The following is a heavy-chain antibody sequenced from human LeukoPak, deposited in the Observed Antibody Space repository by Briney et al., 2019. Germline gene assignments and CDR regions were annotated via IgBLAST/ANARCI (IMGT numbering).Heavy chain of an antibody. D-gene: IGHD6-19*01. CDR2: ISGSGDST. J-gene: IGHJ6*02. Sequence: PGGSLRLSCAASGFTFSSYAMIWVRQAPGEGLEWVSGISGSGDSTYYADSVKGRFTISRDNSKNSLYLQMNSLRTEDTALYYCAKDMAPGIAVAGGPYSYYGMDVWGQGTPVTVSS. CDR3: AKDMAPGIAVAGGPYSYYGMDV. V-gene: IGHV3-43*02. CDR1: GFTFSSYA.